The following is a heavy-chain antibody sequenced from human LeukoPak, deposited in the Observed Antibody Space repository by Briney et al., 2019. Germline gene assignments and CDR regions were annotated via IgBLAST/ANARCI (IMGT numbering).Heavy chain of an antibody. CDR3: TRENWYIDY. CDR1: GFTFINYW. J-gene: IGHJ4*02. V-gene: IGHV3-7*01. Sequence: GGSLRLSCAASGFTFINYWMSWVRQAPGKGLEWVANIKQDGSEKYYVGSVKDRFTISRDNAKNSLYLQMNSLRAEDAAVYYCTRENWYIDYWGQGNLVTVSS. CDR2: IKQDGSEK.